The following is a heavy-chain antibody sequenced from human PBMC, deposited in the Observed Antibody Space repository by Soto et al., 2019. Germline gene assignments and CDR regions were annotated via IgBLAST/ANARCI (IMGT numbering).Heavy chain of an antibody. CDR2: INAGNGNT. CDR1: GYTFTSYA. CDR3: AREDFTSDCGGSPFDY. Sequence: ASVKVSCKASGYTFTSYAMHWVRQAPGQRLEWMGWINAGNGNTKYSQKFQGRVTITRDTSASTAYMELSSLRSEDTAVYYCAREDFTSDCGGSPFDYWGQGTLVTVSS. V-gene: IGHV1-3*01. D-gene: IGHD2-15*01. J-gene: IGHJ4*02.